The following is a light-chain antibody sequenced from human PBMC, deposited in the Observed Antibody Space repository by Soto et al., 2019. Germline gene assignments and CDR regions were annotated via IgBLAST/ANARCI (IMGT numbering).Light chain of an antibody. CDR3: KSYDSSNNVFVV. V-gene: IGLV6-57*04. CDR2: EDN. Sequence: NFMLTQPHSVSESPGKTVTISCTRSSGSIASNYVQWYQQRPGSAPTTVIYEDNQRPSGVPDRFSGSIDSSSNSASLTISGLKTEDEADYYFKSYDSSNNVFVVFGGGTKLTVL. CDR1: SGSIASNY. J-gene: IGLJ2*01.